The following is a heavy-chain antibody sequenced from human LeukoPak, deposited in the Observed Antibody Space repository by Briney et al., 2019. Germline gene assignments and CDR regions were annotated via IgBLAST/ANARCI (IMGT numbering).Heavy chain of an antibody. CDR1: GFTFSSYA. D-gene: IGHD2-2*01. CDR2: ISGSGGNT. V-gene: IGHV3-23*01. CDR3: VTDRDTSWQKRFDY. J-gene: IGHJ4*02. Sequence: RAGGSPRLSCAASGFTFSSYAMSWVHQAPGKGLEWVSAISGSGGNTYYADSVKGRFTTSRDNADNSLYLQMNSLGAEDTAVYYCVTDRDTSWQKRFDYWGRGTLVTVSS.